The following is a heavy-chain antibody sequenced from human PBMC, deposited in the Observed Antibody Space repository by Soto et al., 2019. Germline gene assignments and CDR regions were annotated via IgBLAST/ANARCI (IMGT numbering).Heavy chain of an antibody. CDR3: ARPQAGTTGTTGAFDI. CDR2: IYHSGST. CDR1: GGSISSSNW. J-gene: IGHJ3*02. D-gene: IGHD1-1*01. V-gene: IGHV4-4*02. Sequence: SETLSLTCAVSGGSISSSNWWSLVRQPPGKGLEWIGEIYHSGSTNYNPSLKSRVTISVDKSKNQFSLKLSSVTAADTAVYYCARPQAGTTGTTGAFDIWGQGTMVTVSS.